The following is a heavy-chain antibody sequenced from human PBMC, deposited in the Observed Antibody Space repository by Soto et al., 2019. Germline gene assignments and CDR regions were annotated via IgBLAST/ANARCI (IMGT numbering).Heavy chain of an antibody. CDR3: ARRYSSGFDY. D-gene: IGHD6-19*01. CDR1: GGSISSYY. CDR2: IYYSGST. V-gene: IGHV4-59*01. J-gene: IGHJ4*02. Sequence: TSETLSLTCTVSGGSISSYYWSWIRQPPGKGLEWIGYIYYSGSTNYNPSLKSRVTISVDTSKNQFSLKLSSVTAADTAVYYCARRYSSGFDYWGQGTLVTV.